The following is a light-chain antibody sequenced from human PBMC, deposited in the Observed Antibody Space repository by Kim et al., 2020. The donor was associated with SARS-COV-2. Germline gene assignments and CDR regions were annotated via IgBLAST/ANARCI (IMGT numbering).Light chain of an antibody. V-gene: IGKV4-1*01. J-gene: IGKJ3*01. CDR2: WAS. CDR1: QSVLYTSNNTNY. Sequence: RATINCKSNQSVLYTSNNTNYLAWYQQKPGQPPRLLIYWASTRQAGVPDRFSGSGSGTDFTLTISSLQAEDVAVYHCQQYYNTPFTFGPGTKVDI. CDR3: QQYYNTPFT.